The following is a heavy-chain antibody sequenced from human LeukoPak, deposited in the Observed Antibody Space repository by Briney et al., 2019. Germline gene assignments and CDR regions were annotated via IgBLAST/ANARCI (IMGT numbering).Heavy chain of an antibody. Sequence: SETLSLTCTVSGGSISSGGYYWSWIRQHPEKGLEWIGYIYYSGSTYYNPSLKSRVTISVDTSKNQFSLKLSSVTAADTAVYYCARAPVREILTGYLDPWGQGTLVTVSS. CDR1: GGSISSGGYY. CDR2: IYYSGST. V-gene: IGHV4-31*03. D-gene: IGHD3-9*01. CDR3: ARAPVREILTGYLDP. J-gene: IGHJ5*02.